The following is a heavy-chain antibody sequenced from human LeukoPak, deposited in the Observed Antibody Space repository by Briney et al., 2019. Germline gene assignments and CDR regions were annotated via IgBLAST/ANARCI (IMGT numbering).Heavy chain of an antibody. CDR3: ATIRNCGGDCYYFDY. CDR1: GFTFSSYA. CDR2: ISYDGSNK. V-gene: IGHV3-30*04. Sequence: GRSLRLSCAASGFTFSSYAMHWVRQAPGKGLEWVAVISYDGSNKYYADSVKGRFTISRDNSKNTLYLQMNSLRAEDTAVYYCATIRNCGGDCYYFDYWGQGTLVTVSS. J-gene: IGHJ4*02. D-gene: IGHD2-21*02.